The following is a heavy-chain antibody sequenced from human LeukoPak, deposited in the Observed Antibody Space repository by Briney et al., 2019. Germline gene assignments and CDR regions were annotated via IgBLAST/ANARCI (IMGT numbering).Heavy chain of an antibody. J-gene: IGHJ3*02. CDR3: ARDGRSSWPDAFDI. CDR2: IYYSGST. Sequence: ASETLSLTCTVSGGSISSYYWSWIRQPPGKGLEWIGYIYYSGSTNYNPSLESRVTISVDTSKNQFSLKLSSVTAADTAVYYCARDGRSSWPDAFDIWGQGTMVTVSS. CDR1: GGSISSYY. V-gene: IGHV4-59*01. D-gene: IGHD6-13*01.